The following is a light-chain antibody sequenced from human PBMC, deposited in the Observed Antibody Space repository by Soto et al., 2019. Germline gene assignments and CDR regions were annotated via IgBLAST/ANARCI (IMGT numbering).Light chain of an antibody. Sequence: QSALTQAASVSGSPGQSITISCTGSSSDVGSHNLVSWYQQHPGKAPKLMIYDVSKRPSGVSNRFSGSKSGNTASLTISGLQAEDEADYCCCSYAGSSSVVFGGGTKVTVL. CDR3: CSYAGSSSVV. J-gene: IGLJ2*01. V-gene: IGLV2-23*02. CDR1: SSDVGSHNL. CDR2: DVS.